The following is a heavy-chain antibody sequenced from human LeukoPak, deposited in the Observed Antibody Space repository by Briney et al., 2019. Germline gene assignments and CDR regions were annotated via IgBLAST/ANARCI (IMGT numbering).Heavy chain of an antibody. J-gene: IGHJ5*02. V-gene: IGHV4-59*12. CDR2: IYYSGST. CDR3: ARVQSRLSWFDP. Sequence: KPSETLSLTCTVSGGSISSYYWSWIRQPPGKGLEWIGYIYYSGSTYYNPSLKSRVTISVDTSKNQFSLKLSSVTAADTAVYYCARVQSRLSWFDPWGQGTLVTVFS. CDR1: GGSISSYY.